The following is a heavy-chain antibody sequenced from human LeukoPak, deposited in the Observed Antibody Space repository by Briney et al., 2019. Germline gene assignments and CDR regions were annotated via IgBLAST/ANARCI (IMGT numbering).Heavy chain of an antibody. CDR1: GGSISSSSYY. V-gene: IGHV4-39*01. CDR3: ARHGADCGDPGFDP. Sequence: PSETLSLTCTVSGGSISSSSYYWGWIRQPPGKGLEWIGSIYYSGSTYYNPSLKSRVTISVDTSKNQFSLKLSSVTAADTAVYYCARHGADCGDPGFDPWGQGTLVTVSS. J-gene: IGHJ5*02. D-gene: IGHD4-17*01. CDR2: IYYSGST.